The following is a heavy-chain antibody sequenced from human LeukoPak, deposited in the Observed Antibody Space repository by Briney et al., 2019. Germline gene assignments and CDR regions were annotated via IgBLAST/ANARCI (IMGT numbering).Heavy chain of an antibody. CDR1: GASINDW. V-gene: IGHV4-4*02. J-gene: IGHJ4*02. CDR3: ARGIRHSFDY. Sequence: PSGTLSLTCAVSGASINDWWSWVRQPPGKGLERIGEIYHTEYNNYSPSLKSRVTISIDKSKNDFSLKLNDVTAADTAVYYCARGIRHSFDYWGQGILVTVSS. CDR2: IYHTEYN.